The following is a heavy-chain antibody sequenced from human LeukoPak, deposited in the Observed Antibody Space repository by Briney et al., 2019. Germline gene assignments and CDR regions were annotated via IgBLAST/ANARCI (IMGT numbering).Heavy chain of an antibody. CDR1: GFTFDDYG. D-gene: IGHD3-16*01. V-gene: IGHV3-20*01. J-gene: IGHJ4*02. CDR2: INWNGGST. CDR3: ARKGVGGELGGFDY. Sequence: GGSLRLSCATSGFTFDDYGMSWVRHVPGKGLEWVSGINWNGGSTVYADSVKGRFTISRDNAKNSLYLQTNSLRAEDTALYHCARKGVGGELGGFDYWGQGTLVTVSS.